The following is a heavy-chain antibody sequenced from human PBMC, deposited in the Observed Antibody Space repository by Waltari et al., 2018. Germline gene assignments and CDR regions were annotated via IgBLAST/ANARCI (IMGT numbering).Heavy chain of an antibody. Sequence: QVQLVESGGGVVQPGRSLRLSCAASGFTFSSYGMHWVRQAPGKGLEWVAVISYDGSNKYYADSVKGRFTISRDNSKNTLYLQMNSLRAEDTAVYYCAKAQTLRNYVGEYFQHWGQGTLVTVSS. V-gene: IGHV3-30*18. CDR2: ISYDGSNK. J-gene: IGHJ1*01. CDR1: GFTFSSYG. D-gene: IGHD1-7*01. CDR3: AKAQTLRNYVGEYFQH.